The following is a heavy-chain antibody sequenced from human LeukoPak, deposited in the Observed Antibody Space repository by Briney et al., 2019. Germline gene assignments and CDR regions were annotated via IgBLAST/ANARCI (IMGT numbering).Heavy chain of an antibody. V-gene: IGHV4-59*01. CDR3: ARHRYYYDSSGYYYQP. Sequence: SETLSLTCTVSGASISSYYWSWVRQPPGKGLEWIGYIYYSGSTNYNPSLKSRVTISVDTSKNQFSLRLSSVTAADTAVYYCARHRYYYDSSGYYYQPWGQGTLVTVSS. CDR1: GASISSYY. CDR2: IYYSGST. D-gene: IGHD3-22*01. J-gene: IGHJ5*02.